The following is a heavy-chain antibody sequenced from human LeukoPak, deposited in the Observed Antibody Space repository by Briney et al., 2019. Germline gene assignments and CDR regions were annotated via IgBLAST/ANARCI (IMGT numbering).Heavy chain of an antibody. V-gene: IGHV3-23*01. CDR1: GFTFSSYG. D-gene: IGHD3-10*01. Sequence: PGGSLRLSCAASGFTFSSYGMSWVRQAPGKGLEWVSAISGSGGSTYYADSVKGRFTISRDNSKNTLYLQMNSLRAEDTAVYYCAKDYGSGILPQESDYWGQGTLVTVSS. CDR3: AKDYGSGILPQESDY. CDR2: ISGSGGST. J-gene: IGHJ4*02.